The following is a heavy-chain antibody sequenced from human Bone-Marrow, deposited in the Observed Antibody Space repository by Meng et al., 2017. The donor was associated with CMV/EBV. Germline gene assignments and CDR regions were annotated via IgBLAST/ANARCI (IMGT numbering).Heavy chain of an antibody. CDR3: ARVYCSSTSCYKEFDY. CDR1: GFTFTSSA. V-gene: IGHV3-53*01. J-gene: IGHJ4*02. D-gene: IGHD2-2*02. CDR2: IYSGGST. Sequence: GESLKISCAASGFTFTSSAMSWVRQAPGKGLEWVSVIYSGGSTYYADSVKGRFTISRDNSKNTLYLQMNSLRAEDTAVYYCARVYCSSTSCYKEFDYWGQGTLVTVSS.